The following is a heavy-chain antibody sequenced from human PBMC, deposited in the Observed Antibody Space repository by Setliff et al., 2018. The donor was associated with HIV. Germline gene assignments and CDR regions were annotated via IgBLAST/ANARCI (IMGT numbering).Heavy chain of an antibody. CDR2: IYYSGAT. CDR1: GGSMSSSSYY. V-gene: IGHV4-39*01. Sequence: LTGTVSGGSMSSSSYYWGWIRQTPDKGLEWIGIIYYSGATYYNPSLTSRVTISVDTSRNQFSLKLRSVTAADTAAYYCARLGYVSGGFYKTPGPYYFDYWGQGALVTVSS. CDR3: ARLGYVSGGFYKTPGPYYFDY. J-gene: IGHJ4*02. D-gene: IGHD3-10*01.